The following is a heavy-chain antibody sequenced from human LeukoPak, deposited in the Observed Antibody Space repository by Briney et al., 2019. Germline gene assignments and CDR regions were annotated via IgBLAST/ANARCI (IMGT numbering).Heavy chain of an antibody. Sequence: GGSLRLSCAASGFTFSSCWMSWVRQAPGKGLEWVANIRQDGSDKYYVDSVKGRFTISRDNAKNSLYLQTNSLRAEDTAIYYCARDGGTGIPFDYWGQGTLVTVSS. D-gene: IGHD1-1*01. CDR3: ARDGGTGIPFDY. V-gene: IGHV3-7*01. J-gene: IGHJ4*02. CDR2: IRQDGSDK. CDR1: GFTFSSCW.